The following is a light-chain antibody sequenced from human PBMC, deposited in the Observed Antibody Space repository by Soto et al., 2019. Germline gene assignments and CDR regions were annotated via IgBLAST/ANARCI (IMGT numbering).Light chain of an antibody. CDR1: QRVSSN. CDR2: GAS. J-gene: IGKJ5*01. CDR3: QQRSNWPPIT. V-gene: IGKV3-15*01. Sequence: EIVMTQSPATLSVSPGERVTLSCRASQRVSSNLAWYQQKPGQAPRLLIYGASTRATGIPARFSGSASGTEFPPTISSPHSEDLALYYCQQRSNWPPITFGQGTRLEIK.